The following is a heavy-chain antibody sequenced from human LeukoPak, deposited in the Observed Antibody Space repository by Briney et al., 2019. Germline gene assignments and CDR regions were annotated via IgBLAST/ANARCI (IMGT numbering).Heavy chain of an antibody. J-gene: IGHJ4*02. Sequence: PGRSLRLSCAASGFTFSGYGIHWVRQAPGKGLEWVAVISYEGSNKYYADSVKGRFTISRDDSKNTLYLQMNSLRAEDTAVYYCAKDFATYTYGQYYFDYWGQGTLVTVSS. CDR2: ISYEGSNK. V-gene: IGHV3-30*18. CDR1: GFTFSGYG. D-gene: IGHD5-18*01. CDR3: AKDFATYTYGQYYFDY.